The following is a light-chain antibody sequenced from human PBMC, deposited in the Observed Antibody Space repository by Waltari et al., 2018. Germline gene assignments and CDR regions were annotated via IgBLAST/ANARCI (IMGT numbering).Light chain of an antibody. V-gene: IGLV3-1*01. CDR3: QAWDSSTVV. CDR1: NLGDKY. J-gene: IGLJ2*01. Sequence: SYELTQPPSVSVSPGQTASITCSGDNLGDKYACWYQQKPGQSPVLVIYQDSKPPSGTPGRLSGSKSGNTGTLTISGTQAMDEADDYCQAWDSSTVVFCGGTKLTVL. CDR2: QDS.